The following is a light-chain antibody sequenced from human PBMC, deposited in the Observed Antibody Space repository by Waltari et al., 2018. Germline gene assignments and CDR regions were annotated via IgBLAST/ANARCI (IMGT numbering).Light chain of an antibody. Sequence: LTQPASVSGSPGQSITISCTGTSSDVGHYNYVSWYQQRPGKAPKPLIYDVSYRPSGISSRCSGSKSGSTASLTIYGLQAEDEADYYCSSFTSASTVGVIFGGGTKLTVL. J-gene: IGLJ2*01. CDR3: SSFTSASTVGVI. CDR2: DVS. V-gene: IGLV2-14*03. CDR1: SSDVGHYNY.